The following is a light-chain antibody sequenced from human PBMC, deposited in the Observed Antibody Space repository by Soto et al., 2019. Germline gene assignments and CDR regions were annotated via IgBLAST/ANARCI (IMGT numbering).Light chain of an antibody. J-gene: IGKJ1*01. V-gene: IGKV1-12*01. CDR2: AAS. Sequence: DIQMTQSPSSLSASVGDRVTITCRASQAIDRWLAWYQQKPGKPPRLLIYAASSLQSGVPSRFSGSGSGTDFTLTITNLQPEDFATYSCQQSYNSPQTFGQGTKVDI. CDR1: QAIDRW. CDR3: QQSYNSPQT.